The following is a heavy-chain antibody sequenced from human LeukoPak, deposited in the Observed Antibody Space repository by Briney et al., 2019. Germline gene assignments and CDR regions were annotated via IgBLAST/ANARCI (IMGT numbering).Heavy chain of an antibody. D-gene: IGHD4-11*01. V-gene: IGHV3-7*01. CDR3: ARGRFESNGDYDF. J-gene: IGHJ4*02. CDR2: IKQDGSEK. CDR1: GFTFSRYW. Sequence: PGGSLRLSCAASGFTFSRYWMNWVRQAPGKGLEWVANIKQDGSEKYSLDSLKGRFTISRDNAKNSVFLQMNSLRAEDTAVYYCARGRFESNGDYDFWGQGTLVTVSS.